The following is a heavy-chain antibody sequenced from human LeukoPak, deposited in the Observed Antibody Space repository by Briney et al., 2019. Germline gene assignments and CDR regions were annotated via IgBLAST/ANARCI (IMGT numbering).Heavy chain of an antibody. V-gene: IGHV1-46*01. CDR3: ARGEWENNAMAYYFDC. J-gene: IGHJ4*02. Sequence: ASVKVSCKASGYTFTSYYMHWVRQAPGQGLEWMGIINPSGGSTSYAQKFQGRVTMTRDTSTSTVYMELSSLRSEDTAVYYCARGEWENNAMAYYFDCWGQGTLVTVSS. CDR2: INPSGGST. D-gene: IGHD1-26*01. CDR1: GYTFTSYY.